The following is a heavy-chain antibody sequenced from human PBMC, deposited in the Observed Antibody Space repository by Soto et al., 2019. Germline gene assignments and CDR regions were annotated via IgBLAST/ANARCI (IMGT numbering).Heavy chain of an antibody. CDR1: GLTFRDYY. CDR2: ISSSSRYT. CDR3: ARDRSEEDF. J-gene: IGHJ4*02. V-gene: IGHV3-11*06. Sequence: QVQRVESGGGLVKPGGTLRLSCAASGLTFRDYYMSWIRQAQGKGLEWVSYISSSSRYTNYADSVKVRFTISRDKAKNSLYLQMNSLRAEGTAVYYCARDRSEEDFWGQGTLVTVSS.